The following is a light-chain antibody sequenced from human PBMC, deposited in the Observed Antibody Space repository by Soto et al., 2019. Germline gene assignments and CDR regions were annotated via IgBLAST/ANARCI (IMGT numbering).Light chain of an antibody. CDR2: GES. Sequence: EIVMTQSPATLSVSPVERATLSCRASQSVSSNLAWYQQKPGQAPRLLIYGESTRATGIPARFSGSGSGTEFTLTISSLQSEDFAVYYCQHYNNWPRTFGQGTKVEIK. V-gene: IGKV3-15*01. CDR3: QHYNNWPRT. J-gene: IGKJ1*01. CDR1: QSVSSN.